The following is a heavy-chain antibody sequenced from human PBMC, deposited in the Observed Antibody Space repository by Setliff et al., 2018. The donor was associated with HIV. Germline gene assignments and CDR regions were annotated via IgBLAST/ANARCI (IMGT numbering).Heavy chain of an antibody. D-gene: IGHD3-22*01. V-gene: IGHV1-69*11. CDR2: IIPLLDRT. CDR1: GDTFSTYV. CDR3: ARGGGSNGYFFDF. J-gene: IGHJ4*02. Sequence: SVKVSCKSSGDTFSTYVFTWVRQAPGHGLEWMGKIIPLLDRTHYVQKFQGRVTFTADESTSTAYMELRSLRYEDAAVYYCARGGGSNGYFFDFWGQGTLVTVSS.